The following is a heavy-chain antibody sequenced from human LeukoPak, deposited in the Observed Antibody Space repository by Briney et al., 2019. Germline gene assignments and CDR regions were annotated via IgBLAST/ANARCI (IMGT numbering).Heavy chain of an antibody. CDR3: AKEGKDYGDYNLAFDI. CDR1: GFTFSSYA. J-gene: IGHJ3*02. CDR2: ISGSGGST. Sequence: GGSLRLSCAASGFTFSSYALSWVRQAPGKGLEWVSAISGSGGSTYYADSVKGRFTISRDNSKNTLYLQMNSLRAEDTAVYYCAKEGKDYGDYNLAFDIWGQGTMVTVSS. V-gene: IGHV3-23*01. D-gene: IGHD4-17*01.